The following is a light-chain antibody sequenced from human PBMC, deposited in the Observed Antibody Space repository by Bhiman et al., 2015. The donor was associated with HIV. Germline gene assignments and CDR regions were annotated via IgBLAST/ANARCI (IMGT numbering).Light chain of an antibody. Sequence: SYELTQPPSVSVSPGQTASITCSGDKLVDKYVCWYQQKPGQSPVLVIYQDFKRPSGISERFSGSNSGNTATLTISGTQAMDEADCQAWESSTGDVVFGGGTKLSVL. V-gene: IGLV3-1*01. CDR3: QAWESSTGDVV. J-gene: IGLJ2*01. CDR2: QDF. CDR1: KLVDKY.